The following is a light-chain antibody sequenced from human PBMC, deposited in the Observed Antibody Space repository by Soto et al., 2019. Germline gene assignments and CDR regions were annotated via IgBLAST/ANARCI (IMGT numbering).Light chain of an antibody. CDR3: HQYNNWPQIT. J-gene: IGKJ4*01. V-gene: IGKV3-15*01. Sequence: EIVMTQSPATLSVSPGERATLSCRASQSVSSNLAWYQQKPGQAPRLLIYGASTRATGIPARFSGSGSGTEFTLTISSLQSEYFAVYYCHQYNNWPQITFGGGPKVDIK. CDR2: GAS. CDR1: QSVSSN.